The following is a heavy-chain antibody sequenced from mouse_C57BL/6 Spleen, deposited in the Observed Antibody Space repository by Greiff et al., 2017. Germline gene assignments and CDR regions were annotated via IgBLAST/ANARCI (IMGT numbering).Heavy chain of an antibody. CDR3: ARDGYSGYFVV. D-gene: IGHD2-3*01. CDR1: GYTFTSYW. Sequence: QVQLQQPGAELVRPGSSVKLSCKASGYTFTSYWMHWVKQRPIQGLEWIGNIDPSDSETHYNQKFKDKATLTVDKSSSTAYMPLSSLTSGDSAVQYCARDGYSGYFVVWGTGPTATFPP. CDR2: IDPSDSET. V-gene: IGHV1-52*01. J-gene: IGHJ1*03.